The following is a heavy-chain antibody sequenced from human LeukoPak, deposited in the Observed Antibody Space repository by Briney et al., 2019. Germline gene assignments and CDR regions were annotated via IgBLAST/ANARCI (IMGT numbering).Heavy chain of an antibody. CDR1: GGSVSSGGYS. V-gene: IGHV4-30-2*01. CDR2: IYHSGRA. D-gene: IGHD5-12*01. Sequence: SETLSLTCAVSGGSVSSGGYSWSWIRQPPGNGLEWIGYIYHSGRASYNPSLKSRVTISLDRSRNHVSLNLTSVTAADTAVYYCARSGSTDFDYWGQGPRSPSPQ. CDR3: ARSGSTDFDY. J-gene: IGHJ4*02.